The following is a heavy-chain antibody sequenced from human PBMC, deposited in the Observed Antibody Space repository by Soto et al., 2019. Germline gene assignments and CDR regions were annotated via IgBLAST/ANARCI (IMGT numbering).Heavy chain of an antibody. J-gene: IGHJ3*02. V-gene: IGHV1-69*01. CDR1: GGTFSSYA. Sequence: PGPPVKVSCKASGGTFSSYAISWVRQAPGQGLEWMGGIIPIFGTANYAQKFQGRVTITADESTSTAYMELSSLRSEDTAVYYCARESTLSYDAHVSTKNTDAFDIWGQGTMVTVSS. CDR3: ARESTLSYDAHVSTKNTDAFDI. CDR2: IIPIFGTA. D-gene: IGHD3-22*01.